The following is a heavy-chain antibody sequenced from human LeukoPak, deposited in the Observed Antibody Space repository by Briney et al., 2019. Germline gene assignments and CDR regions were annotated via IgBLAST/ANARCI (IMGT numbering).Heavy chain of an antibody. V-gene: IGHV1-69*13. D-gene: IGHD5-12*01. CDR3: ARESPYSGYDYDAFDI. CDR2: IIPIFGTA. Sequence: SVKVSCKASGGTFSSYAISWVRRAPGQGLEWMGGIIPIFGTANYAQKFQGRVTITADESTSTAYMELSSLRSEDTAVYYCARESPYSGYDYDAFDIWGQGTMVTVSS. J-gene: IGHJ3*02. CDR1: GGTFSSYA.